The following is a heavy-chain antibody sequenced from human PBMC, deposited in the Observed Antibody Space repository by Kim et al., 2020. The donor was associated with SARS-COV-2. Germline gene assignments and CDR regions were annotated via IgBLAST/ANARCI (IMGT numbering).Heavy chain of an antibody. D-gene: IGHD3-10*01. CDR1: GFTFSSYS. J-gene: IGHJ4*02. V-gene: IGHV3-48*02. CDR3: ARTLYGSGSYYEDY. CDR2: ISSSSSTI. Sequence: GGSLRLSCAASGFTFSSYSMNWVRQAPGKGLEWVSYISSSSSTIYYADSVKGRFTISRDNAKNSLYLQMNSLRDEDTAVYYCARTLYGSGSYYEDYWGQGTLVTVSS.